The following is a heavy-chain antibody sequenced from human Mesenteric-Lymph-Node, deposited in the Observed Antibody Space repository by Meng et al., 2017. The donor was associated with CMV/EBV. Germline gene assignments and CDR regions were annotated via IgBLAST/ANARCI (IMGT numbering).Heavy chain of an antibody. V-gene: IGHV3-23*01. CDR3: AKDLYVSGSYSDY. CDR2: ISGGGSTT. J-gene: IGHJ4*02. D-gene: IGHD3-10*01. CDR1: GFTFSSYW. Sequence: GGSLRLSCAASGFTFSSYWMHWVRQAPGRGLDWVSTISGGGSTTYYADSVKGRFSMSRDNSKNMLFLQMNSLRAEDTAVYYCAKDLYVSGSYSDYWGQGTLVTVSS.